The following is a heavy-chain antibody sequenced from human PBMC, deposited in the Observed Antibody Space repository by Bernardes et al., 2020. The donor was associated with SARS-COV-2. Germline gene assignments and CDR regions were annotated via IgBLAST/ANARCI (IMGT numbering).Heavy chain of an antibody. Sequence: GGSLRLSCAASGFTFSNFYMSWFRLAPGKGLEWVSYITSGSTNTDNADSVKGRFTISRDDAKNSLYLQMSGLRVEDTAVYYCARERGGGYFDSWGQGSLVTVSS. V-gene: IGHV3-11*05. D-gene: IGHD3-16*01. J-gene: IGHJ4*02. CDR2: ITSGSTNT. CDR3: ARERGGGYFDS. CDR1: GFTFSNFY.